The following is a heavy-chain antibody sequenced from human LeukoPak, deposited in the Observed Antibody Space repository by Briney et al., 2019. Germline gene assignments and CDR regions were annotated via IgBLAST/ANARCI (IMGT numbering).Heavy chain of an antibody. D-gene: IGHD6-13*01. J-gene: IGHJ4*02. CDR2: INPNSGGT. Sequence: GASVTVSCKASGYTFTGYYIHWVRQAPGQGLEWMGWINPNSGGTNYAQKSQGRGTMTRDTSISTAYMELSRLGSDDSAFYYCAITIAAGGIRENYYFAYGGQGNLVNLSS. CDR3: AITIAAGGIRENYYFAY. CDR1: GYTFTGYY. V-gene: IGHV1-2*02.